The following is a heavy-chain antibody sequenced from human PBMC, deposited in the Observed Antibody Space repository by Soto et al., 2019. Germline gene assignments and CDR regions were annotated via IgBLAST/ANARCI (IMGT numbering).Heavy chain of an antibody. CDR3: ARHGDWFDP. Sequence: SETLSLTCTVSGGSISSSSYYWGWIRQPPGKGLEWIGSIYYSGSTYYNPSLKSRVTRSVDTSKTQFSLKRSSVTAADTAVYYCARHGDWFDPWGQGTLVTVSS. D-gene: IGHD3-16*01. V-gene: IGHV4-39*01. CDR1: GGSISSSSYY. J-gene: IGHJ5*02. CDR2: IYYSGST.